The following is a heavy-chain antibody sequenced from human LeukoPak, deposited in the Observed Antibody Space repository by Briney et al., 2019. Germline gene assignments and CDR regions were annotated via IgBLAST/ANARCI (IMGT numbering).Heavy chain of an antibody. CDR2: ISSSGSTI. Sequence: GGSLRLSCAASGFTFSDYYISWIRQAPGKGLEWVSYISSSGSTIYYADSVKGRFTISRDNAKNSLYLQMNSLRAEDAAVYYCAREDYYDSSGYEGAAFDIWGQGTMVTVSS. CDR1: GFTFSDYY. V-gene: IGHV3-11*04. J-gene: IGHJ3*02. CDR3: AREDYYDSSGYEGAAFDI. D-gene: IGHD3-22*01.